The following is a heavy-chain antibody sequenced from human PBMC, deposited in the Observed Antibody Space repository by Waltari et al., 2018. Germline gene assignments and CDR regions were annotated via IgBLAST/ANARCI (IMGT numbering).Heavy chain of an antibody. Sequence: EVQLLESGGGLVQPGGSLRLSCAASGFTFSSYAMSWVRQAPGKGREWGSAIRGSGGSTYYADSVKGRFTISGDNTKNTLYLRMNSLGAEDTAVYYCAKDPGPAWGQGTLVTVSS. CDR3: AKDPGPA. J-gene: IGHJ5*02. CDR1: GFTFSSYA. D-gene: IGHD7-27*01. CDR2: IRGSGGST. V-gene: IGHV3-23*01.